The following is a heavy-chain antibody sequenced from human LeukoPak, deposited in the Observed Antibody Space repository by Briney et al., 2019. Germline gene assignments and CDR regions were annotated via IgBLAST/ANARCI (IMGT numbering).Heavy chain of an antibody. V-gene: IGHV4-61*02. CDR2: MYSGGSS. D-gene: IGHD4-11*01. CDR3: ARSPSSKWIEGECLQY. CDR1: GGSISSGDYF. Sequence: PSETLSLTCTVSGGSISSGDYFYNWIRQPAGKGLEWIGRMYSGGSSNYNPSLKSRVSMSVDRSKNQFSLRLNSVTAADTAMYYCARSPSSKWIEGECLQYWGQGTLVTVSS. J-gene: IGHJ1*01.